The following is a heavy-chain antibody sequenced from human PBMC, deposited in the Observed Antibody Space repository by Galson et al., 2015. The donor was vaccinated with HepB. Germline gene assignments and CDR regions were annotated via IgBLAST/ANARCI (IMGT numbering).Heavy chain of an antibody. CDR1: GFTFSRYG. V-gene: IGHV3-23*01. J-gene: IGHJ3*02. CDR3: AIAYEMDTLFLGYDAFDI. D-gene: IGHD5-24*01. CDR2: TSGSGGST. Sequence: SLRLSCAVSGFTFSRYGMSWVRQAPGKGLEWVSGTSGSGGSTYYADSVKGRFTISRDRSKNKLYLQMNSLRADDTAVYYCAIAYEMDTLFLGYDAFDIRGQGTMVTVSS.